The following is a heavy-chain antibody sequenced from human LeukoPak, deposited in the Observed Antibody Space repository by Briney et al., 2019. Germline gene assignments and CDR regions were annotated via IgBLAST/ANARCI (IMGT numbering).Heavy chain of an antibody. Sequence: GGSLRLSCTASGFPFSDYSMNWVRQAPGKGLEWISYIGISSGKTKYADSVKGRFTISADNAKNSLYLQMNSLRVEDTAVYYCARDNNCAFDNWGQGTLVSVSS. CDR1: GFPFSDYS. D-gene: IGHD1-1*01. V-gene: IGHV3-48*04. J-gene: IGHJ4*02. CDR2: IGISSGKT. CDR3: ARDNNCAFDN.